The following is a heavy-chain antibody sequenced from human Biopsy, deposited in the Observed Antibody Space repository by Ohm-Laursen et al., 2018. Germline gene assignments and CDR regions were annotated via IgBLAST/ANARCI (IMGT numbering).Heavy chain of an antibody. CDR3: APQTPRDPDILTGAYHYDMAV. CDR1: GVTFSNSA. J-gene: IGHJ6*02. Sequence: ASVKVSCKVSGVTFSNSAIRWVRQAPGQGLEWMGGIITFFATVKYAQKFQGRLTISADRSTDTAYMELSSLRSEDTAVYYCAPQTPRDPDILTGAYHYDMAVWGQGTTVTVSS. D-gene: IGHD3-9*01. V-gene: IGHV1-69*06. CDR2: IITFFATV.